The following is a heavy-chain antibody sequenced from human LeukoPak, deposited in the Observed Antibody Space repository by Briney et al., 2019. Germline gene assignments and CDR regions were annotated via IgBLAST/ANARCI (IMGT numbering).Heavy chain of an antibody. Sequence: ASVKVSCKASGYTFTSYGISWVRQAPGQGLEWMGWISAYNGNTNNAQKLQGRVTMTTDTSTNTAYMELRSLRSDDTAVYYCARESYDFWSGYRYYLDYWGQGTLVTVSS. V-gene: IGHV1-18*01. D-gene: IGHD3-3*01. CDR2: ISAYNGNT. CDR3: ARESYDFWSGYRYYLDY. J-gene: IGHJ4*02. CDR1: GYTFTSYG.